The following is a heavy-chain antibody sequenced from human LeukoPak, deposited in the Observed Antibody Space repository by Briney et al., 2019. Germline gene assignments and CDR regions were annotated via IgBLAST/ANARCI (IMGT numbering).Heavy chain of an antibody. CDR3: ATLAENRDSGYYFDS. Sequence: PGGSPRLSCAASGFTFSSYWMHWVRQVPGKGLVWVSRINSDGSSTTYADSVKGRFTISRDNAKSTLYLQMNSLRAEDTAVYYCATLAENRDSGYYFDSWGQGTLVTVSS. J-gene: IGHJ4*02. V-gene: IGHV3-74*01. CDR2: INSDGSST. CDR1: GFTFSSYW. D-gene: IGHD3-10*01.